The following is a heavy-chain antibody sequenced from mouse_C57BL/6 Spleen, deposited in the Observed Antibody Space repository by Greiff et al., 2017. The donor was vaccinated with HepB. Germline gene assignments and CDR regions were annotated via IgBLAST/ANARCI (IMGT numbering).Heavy chain of an antibody. V-gene: IGHV1-59*01. CDR3: ARSYYGPYYYAMDY. CDR2: IDPSDSYT. J-gene: IGHJ4*01. Sequence: QVQLQQPGAELVRPGTSVKLSCKASGYTFTSYWMHWVKQRPGQGLEWIGVIDPSDSYTNYNQKFKGKATLTVDTSSSTAYMQLSSLTSEDSAVYYCARSYYGPYYYAMDYWGQGTSVTVSS. CDR1: GYTFTSYW. D-gene: IGHD1-1*01.